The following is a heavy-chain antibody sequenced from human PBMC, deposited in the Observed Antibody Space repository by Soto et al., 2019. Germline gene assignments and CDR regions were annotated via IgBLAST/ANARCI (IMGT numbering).Heavy chain of an antibody. Sequence: GGSLRLSCAASGFTFSSYAMSWVRQAPGKGLEWVSAISGSGGSTYYADSVKGRFTISRDNSKNTLYLQMNSLRAEDTAVYYCAKDLRYCSGGSCYSAFDYWGQGTLVTVSS. CDR2: ISGSGGST. CDR3: AKDLRYCSGGSCYSAFDY. J-gene: IGHJ4*02. D-gene: IGHD2-15*01. V-gene: IGHV3-23*01. CDR1: GFTFSSYA.